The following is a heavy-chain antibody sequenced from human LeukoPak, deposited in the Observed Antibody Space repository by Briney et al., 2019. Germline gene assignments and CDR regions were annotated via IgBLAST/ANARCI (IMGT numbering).Heavy chain of an antibody. D-gene: IGHD2-2*01. J-gene: IGHJ4*02. CDR2: IYYSGST. V-gene: IGHV4-39*01. Sequence: PSETLSLTCAVSTGSISNSGYYWAWIRQPPGKGLEWIGSIYYSGSTNYNPSLKSRVTISVDTSKNQFSLELSSVTAADTAVYYCASRRTSSASFDYWGQGTLVTVSS. CDR3: ASRRTSSASFDY. CDR1: TGSISNSGYY.